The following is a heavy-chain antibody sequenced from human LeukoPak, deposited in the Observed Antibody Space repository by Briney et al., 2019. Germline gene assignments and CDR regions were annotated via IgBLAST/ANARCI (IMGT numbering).Heavy chain of an antibody. CDR2: ISYDGSDK. Sequence: GGSLRLSCAASGFTFSNYGMHWVRQAPGKGLEWAAAISYDGSDKYYADSVKGRFTISRDNSKKTPYLQMNSLRAEDTAVYYCAKDRVVFNRNYAYYFDYWGQGTLVTVSS. CDR1: GFTFSNYG. V-gene: IGHV3-30*18. CDR3: AKDRVVFNRNYAYYFDY. J-gene: IGHJ4*02. D-gene: IGHD1-7*01.